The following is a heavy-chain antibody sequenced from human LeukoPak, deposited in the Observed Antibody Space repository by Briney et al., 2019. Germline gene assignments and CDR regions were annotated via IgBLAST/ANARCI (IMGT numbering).Heavy chain of an antibody. D-gene: IGHD3-16*02. Sequence: ASVTVSCKASGYTFTNYAMNWVRQAPGQGLEWMGWIHPSTGNPTYAQGFTGRFVFSLDTSVSTTYLQISSLKAEDTAVFYCARAYQRLGELSLPDYWGQGTLVTVSS. CDR1: GYTFTNYA. V-gene: IGHV7-4-1*02. CDR2: IHPSTGNP. J-gene: IGHJ4*02. CDR3: ARAYQRLGELSLPDY.